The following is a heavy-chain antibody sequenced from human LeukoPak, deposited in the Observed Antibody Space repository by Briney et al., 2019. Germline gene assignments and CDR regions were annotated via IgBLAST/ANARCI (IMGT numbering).Heavy chain of an antibody. J-gene: IGHJ4*02. CDR3: ARDGGSYGAVDY. V-gene: IGHV4-59*01. Sequence: SETLSLTCTVSSGSISSYYWSWIRQPPGKGLEWIGYIYYSGSTNYNPSLKSRVTISVDTSKNQFSPKLSSVTAAVTAVYYCARDGGSYGAVDYWGQGTLVTVSS. CDR1: SGSISSYY. CDR2: IYYSGST. D-gene: IGHD4-17*01.